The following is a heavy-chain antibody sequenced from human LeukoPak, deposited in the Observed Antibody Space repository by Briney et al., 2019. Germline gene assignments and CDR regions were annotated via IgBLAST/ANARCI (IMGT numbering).Heavy chain of an antibody. J-gene: IGHJ6*03. Sequence: GGSLRLSCAASGFTFSSYAMSWVRQAPGKGLEWVSAISGSGGSTYYADSVKGRFTISRDNSKNTLYLQMNSLRAEDTAVYYCARGIVVVPAAMYGQQYYYYYMDVWGKGTTVTISS. CDR2: ISGSGGST. CDR1: GFTFSSYA. D-gene: IGHD2-2*01. CDR3: ARGIVVVPAAMYGQQYYYYYMDV. V-gene: IGHV3-23*01.